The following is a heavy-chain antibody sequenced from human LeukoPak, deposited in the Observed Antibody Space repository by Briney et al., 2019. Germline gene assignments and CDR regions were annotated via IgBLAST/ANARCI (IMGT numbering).Heavy chain of an antibody. D-gene: IGHD6-13*01. Sequence: PSETLSLTCTVSGGSISSYYWSWIRQPPGRGLEWIGYIYYSGGTNYNPSLKSRVTISVDTSKNQFSLRLSSVTAADTAVYFCARIAVSGYSSSWYDYWGLGTLVTVSP. J-gene: IGHJ4*02. CDR2: IYYSGGT. CDR1: GGSISSYY. CDR3: ARIAVSGYSSSWYDY. V-gene: IGHV4-59*01.